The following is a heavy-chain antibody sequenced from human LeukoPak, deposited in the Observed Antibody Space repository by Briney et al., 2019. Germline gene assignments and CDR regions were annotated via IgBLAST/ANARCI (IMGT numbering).Heavy chain of an antibody. CDR1: GYTFYGYY. Sequence: ASVKVACKASGYTFYGYYAHWVRQAPGQGLEWMGWINPNSGGTNYAQKFQGRVTMTRDTSISTAYMELSRLRSDDTAVYYCVNSGVYAFDIWRPRPVVSVSS. CDR2: INPNSGGT. J-gene: IGHJ3*02. CDR3: VNSGVYAFDI. V-gene: IGHV1-2*02. D-gene: IGHD2/OR15-2a*01.